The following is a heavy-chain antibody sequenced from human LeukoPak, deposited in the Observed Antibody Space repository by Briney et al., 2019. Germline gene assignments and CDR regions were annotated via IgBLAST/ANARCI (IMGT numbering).Heavy chain of an antibody. Sequence: GGSLRLSCAASGLTFSSYTMNWVRQAPGKGLEWVSSISSSSSYIYYADSVKGRFTISRDNSKNTLYLQMNSLRAEDTAVYYCAKGAADFDYWGQGTLVTVSS. CDR1: GLTFSSYT. V-gene: IGHV3-21*04. J-gene: IGHJ4*02. CDR2: ISSSSSYI. CDR3: AKGAADFDY. D-gene: IGHD2-15*01.